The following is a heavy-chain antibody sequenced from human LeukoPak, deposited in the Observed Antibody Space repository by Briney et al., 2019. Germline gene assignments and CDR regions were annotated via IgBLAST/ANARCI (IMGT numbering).Heavy chain of an antibody. CDR3: SGCSSTSCSSLYMDV. Sequence: KPGGSLRLSCGASGFTFSNAWMSWVRQAPGKGLEWVGRIKSETDGGTTDYAAPVKGRFTISRDDSKSTLYLRMNSLKTEDTAVYYCSGCSSTSCSSLYMDVWGKGTTVTVSS. D-gene: IGHD2-2*01. J-gene: IGHJ6*03. CDR1: GFTFSNAW. CDR2: IKSETDGGTT. V-gene: IGHV3-15*01.